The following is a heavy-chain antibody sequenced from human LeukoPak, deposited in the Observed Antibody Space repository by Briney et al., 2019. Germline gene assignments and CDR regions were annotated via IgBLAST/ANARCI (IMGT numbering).Heavy chain of an antibody. CDR3: ARLRTGDFDY. CDR1: GGSFSGYY. D-gene: IGHD3-10*01. CDR2: INHSGST. Sequence: PSETLSLTCAVYGGSFSGYYWSWIRLPPGKGLEWIGEINHSGSTNYNPSLKSRVTISVDTSKNQFSLKLSSVTAADTAVYYCARLRTGDFDYWGQGALVTVSS. J-gene: IGHJ4*02. V-gene: IGHV4-34*01.